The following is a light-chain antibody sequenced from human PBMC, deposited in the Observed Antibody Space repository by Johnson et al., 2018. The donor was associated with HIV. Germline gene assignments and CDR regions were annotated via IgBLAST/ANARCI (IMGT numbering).Light chain of an antibody. CDR1: TSNIGDHS. Sequence: QPVLTQPPSVSAAPGRWVTVSCSGTTSNIGDHSVSWFQHLPGAAPKLLIYDNNKRPSGIPDRFSGSKSGTSATLAIPGLQTGDEGDYYCATWSGSLNIGTGTKVTVL. CDR3: ATWSGSLN. CDR2: DNN. J-gene: IGLJ1*01. V-gene: IGLV1-51*01.